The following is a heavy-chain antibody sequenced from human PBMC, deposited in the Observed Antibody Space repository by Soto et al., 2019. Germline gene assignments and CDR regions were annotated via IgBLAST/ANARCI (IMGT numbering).Heavy chain of an antibody. V-gene: IGHV6-1*01. CDR1: GDSVSSNSAA. J-gene: IGHJ4*02. Sequence: PSQTLSLTCAISGDSVSSNSAAWNWIRQSPSRGLEWLGRTYYRSRWFNDYAESMKGRITINPDTSRNQFSLQVNSVTPEDTAVYYCARTPQAAFKLFDYWGQGTRVTVSS. CDR2: TYYRSRWFN. D-gene: IGHD2-15*01. CDR3: ARTPQAAFKLFDY.